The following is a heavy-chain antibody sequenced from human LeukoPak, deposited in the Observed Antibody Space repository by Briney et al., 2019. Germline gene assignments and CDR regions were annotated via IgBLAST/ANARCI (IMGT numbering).Heavy chain of an antibody. CDR2: ISYDGSNK. V-gene: IGHV3-30-3*01. CDR1: GFTFSSYA. CDR3: ARSLALAVAGN. J-gene: IGHJ4*02. Sequence: PGRSLRLSCAASGFTFSSYAMHWVRQAPGKGLEWVAAISYDGSNKYYVDSVKGRFTISRDDSKNTLYLQMNSLRAEDTAVYYCARSLALAVAGNWGQGTLVTVSS. D-gene: IGHD6-19*01.